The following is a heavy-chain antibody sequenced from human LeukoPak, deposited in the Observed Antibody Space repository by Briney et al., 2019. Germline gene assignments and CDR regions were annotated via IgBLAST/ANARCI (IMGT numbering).Heavy chain of an antibody. CDR3: ARQAKILNWFDP. CDR2: IYYSGST. Sequence: SETLSLTCTVSVGSISSSSYCGGWVRQPPGEGLEWIGSIYYSGSTYYNPSLKSRVTISVDSSKNQFSLKLTSVTAADTAVYYCARQAKILNWFDPWGQGTLVTVSS. V-gene: IGHV4-39*01. CDR1: VGSISSSSYC. D-gene: IGHD2/OR15-2a*01. J-gene: IGHJ5*02.